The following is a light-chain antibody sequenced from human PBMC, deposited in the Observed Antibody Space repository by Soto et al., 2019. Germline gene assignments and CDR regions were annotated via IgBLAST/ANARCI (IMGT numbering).Light chain of an antibody. Sequence: IQMTQSPSTLSASVGDRVTITCLASQNINSWLAWYQQKPGKAPKLLIYEASSLEKGVPARFGGSGSGTEFTLTISSLQPDDFATYYCQQYNVYSWTFGQGTKVDIK. J-gene: IGKJ1*01. V-gene: IGKV1-5*03. CDR2: EAS. CDR1: QNINSW. CDR3: QQYNVYSWT.